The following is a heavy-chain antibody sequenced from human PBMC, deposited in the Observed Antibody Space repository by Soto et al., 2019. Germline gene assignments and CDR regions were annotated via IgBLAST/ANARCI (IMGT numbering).Heavy chain of an antibody. CDR3: ARRYGSAIAY. J-gene: IGHJ4*02. V-gene: IGHV4-59*08. Sequence: SETLSLTCTVSGGTISSWYWSWIRQPPGKGLEWIGYIYYSGSTNCNPSLKSRVTISVDTSKNQFSLKLSSVTAADTAVYYCARRYGSAIAYWGQGTQVTVSS. D-gene: IGHD1-26*01. CDR2: IYYSGST. CDR1: GGTISSWY.